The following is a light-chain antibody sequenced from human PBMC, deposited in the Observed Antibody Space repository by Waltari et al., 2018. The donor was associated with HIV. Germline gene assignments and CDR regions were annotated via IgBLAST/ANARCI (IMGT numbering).Light chain of an antibody. CDR2: QGS. J-gene: IGLJ2*01. Sequence: ELTQPPSVSVPSGQTASIPCSGEKLADKFPCWYQKKPGQPPVLLVYQGSRRPLGIPSRFSAPKSANTATLTVRGAQPRDEAEYFCQAWDADHAVFGGGTTLTVL. CDR1: KLADKF. CDR3: QAWDADHAV. V-gene: IGLV3-1*01.